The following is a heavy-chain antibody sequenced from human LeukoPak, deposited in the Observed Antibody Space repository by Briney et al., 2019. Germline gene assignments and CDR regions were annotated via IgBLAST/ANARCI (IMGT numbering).Heavy chain of an antibody. V-gene: IGHV3-23*01. CDR1: GFTFSSYA. D-gene: IGHD6-6*01. CDR3: AKDPMLGSIAARNGFDP. Sequence: GGSLRLSCAASGFTFSSYAMSWVRQAPGKGLEWVSAISGSGGSTYYADSVKGRFTISRDNSKNTLYLQMNSLRAEDTAVYYCAKDPMLGSIAARNGFDPWGQGTLVTVSS. CDR2: ISGSGGST. J-gene: IGHJ5*02.